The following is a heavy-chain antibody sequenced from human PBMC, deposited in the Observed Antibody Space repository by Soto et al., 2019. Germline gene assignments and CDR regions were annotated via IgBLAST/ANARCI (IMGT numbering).Heavy chain of an antibody. CDR2: IYYSGST. Sequence: SETLSLTCTVSGGSISSSSYYWGWIRQPPGKGLEWIGSIYYSGSTYYNPSLKSRVTISVDTSKNQFSLKLSSVTAADTAVYYCARSLYYYDSSGYYVMGDAFDIWGQGTMVTVSS. D-gene: IGHD3-22*01. V-gene: IGHV4-39*01. J-gene: IGHJ3*02. CDR1: GGSISSSSYY. CDR3: ARSLYYYDSSGYYVMGDAFDI.